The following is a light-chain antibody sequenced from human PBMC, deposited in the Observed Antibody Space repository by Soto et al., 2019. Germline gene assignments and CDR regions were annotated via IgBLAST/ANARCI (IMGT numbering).Light chain of an antibody. J-gene: IGKJ5*01. CDR1: QSVNSY. V-gene: IGKV3-11*01. CDR2: DAS. Sequence: EIVLTQSPATLSLSPGERASLSCRASQSVNSYLAWYQQKPGQAPRLLIYDASNRATGIPARFSGSGSGTDFTLTISSLESEDFAVYYCQQRSNWPRTTFGQGTRLEIK. CDR3: QQRSNWPRTT.